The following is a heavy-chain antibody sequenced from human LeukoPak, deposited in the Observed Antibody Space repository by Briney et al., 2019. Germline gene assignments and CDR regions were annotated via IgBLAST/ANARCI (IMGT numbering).Heavy chain of an antibody. Sequence: GGSLRLSCAASGFTFSNSAMDWVRQAPGKGLELVSVISTNGDRTYYADSVKGRFTISRDNSKNTLYLQMGSLRADDMAVYYCARGVAISSSGWYDTFDYWGQGALVTISS. CDR2: ISTNGDRT. V-gene: IGHV3-64*02. CDR3: ARGVAISSSGWYDTFDY. J-gene: IGHJ4*02. D-gene: IGHD6-19*01. CDR1: GFTFSNSA.